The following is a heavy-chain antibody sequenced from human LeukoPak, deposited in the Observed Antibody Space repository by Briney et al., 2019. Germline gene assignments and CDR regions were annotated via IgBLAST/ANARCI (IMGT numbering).Heavy chain of an antibody. CDR1: GFSFSDYY. CDR2: ISSSGTTI. CDR3: ARNRGYGGYDSDY. D-gene: IGHD5-12*01. Sequence: PGGSLRLSCAASGFSFSDYYMSWIRQAPGKGLEWVSYISSSGTTIYYADSVKGRFTISRDNAKNSLYLQMNSLRAEDTAVYYCARNRGYGGYDSDYWGQGTPVTVPS. V-gene: IGHV3-11*01. J-gene: IGHJ4*02.